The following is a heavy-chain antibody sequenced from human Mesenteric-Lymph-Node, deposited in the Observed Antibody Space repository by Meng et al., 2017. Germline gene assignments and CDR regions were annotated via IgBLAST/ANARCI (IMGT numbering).Heavy chain of an antibody. D-gene: IGHD3-22*01. J-gene: IGHJ4*02. Sequence: SETLSLTCTVSGGSISNYYWHWIRQSPGKGLEWIGYIHYSGSTSHNPSLKSRLTISVDTSKNQFSLKLSSVTAADTAVYYCARVGNYYDSSGYYYFDYWGQGTLVTVSS. CDR2: IHYSGST. CDR1: GGSISNYY. CDR3: ARVGNYYDSSGYYYFDY. V-gene: IGHV4-59*01.